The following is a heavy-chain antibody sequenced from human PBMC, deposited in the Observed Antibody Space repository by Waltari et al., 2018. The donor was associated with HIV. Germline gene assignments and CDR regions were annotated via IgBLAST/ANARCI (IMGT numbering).Heavy chain of an antibody. D-gene: IGHD5-12*01. V-gene: IGHV3-33*01. J-gene: IGHJ4*02. CDR3: VMGGVGYTCGYNWLAL. CDR1: GYSLSSYG. CDR2: IWNNGSKK. Sequence: QVQLVESGGSVAQPGWSRRLSCAASGYSLSSYGMHWVRQAPSKVVDWVALIWNNGSKKFCCDSVMGRFAILRDQSNTTVLCLMQKPSSEDTAKYYRVMGGVGYTCGYNWLALWGQGTVFTASS.